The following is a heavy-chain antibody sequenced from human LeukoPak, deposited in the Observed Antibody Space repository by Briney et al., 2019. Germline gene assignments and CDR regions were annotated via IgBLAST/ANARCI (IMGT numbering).Heavy chain of an antibody. V-gene: IGHV4-34*01. CDR2: INHSGST. J-gene: IGHJ4*02. Sequence: PSETLSLTCAVYGGSFSGYYWSWIRQPPGKGLEWIGEINHSGSTNYNPSLKSRVTISVDTSKNQFSLKLSSVTAADTAVYYCARGLVRGYSYGVFDYWGQGTLVTVSS. CDR3: ARGLVRGYSYGVFDY. D-gene: IGHD5-18*01. CDR1: GGSFSGYY.